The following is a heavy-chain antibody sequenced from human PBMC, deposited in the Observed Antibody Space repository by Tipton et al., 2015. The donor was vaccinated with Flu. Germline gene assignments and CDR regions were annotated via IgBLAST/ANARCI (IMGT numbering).Heavy chain of an antibody. D-gene: IGHD3-10*01. Sequence: LRLSCTVSGGSISSGGYYWSRIRQHPGKGLEWIGYIYYSGSTYYNPSLKSRVTISVDTSKNQFSLKLSSVTAADTAVYYCARRHYYGSGKHNYYFDYWGQGTLVTVSS. V-gene: IGHV4-31*02. CDR2: IYYSGST. J-gene: IGHJ4*02. CDR1: GGSISSGGYY. CDR3: ARRHYYGSGKHNYYFDY.